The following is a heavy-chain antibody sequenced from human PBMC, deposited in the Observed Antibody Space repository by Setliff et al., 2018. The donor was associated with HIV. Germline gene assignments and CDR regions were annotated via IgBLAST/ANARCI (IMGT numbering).Heavy chain of an antibody. Sequence: SETLSLTCTVSGGSISNSNYFWGWIRQPPGTGLEWIGYMYSGGNTYYKPSLKSRVTMTVDSSKNQFPLKLSSVTAADTALYYCARHRDGGTYPLDYWGQGTLVTVSS. CDR2: MYSGGNT. D-gene: IGHD1-26*01. CDR3: ARHRDGGTYPLDY. CDR1: GGSISNSNYF. J-gene: IGHJ4*02. V-gene: IGHV4-39*06.